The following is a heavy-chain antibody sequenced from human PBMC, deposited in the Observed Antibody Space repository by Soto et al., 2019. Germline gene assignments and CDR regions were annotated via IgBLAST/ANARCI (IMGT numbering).Heavy chain of an antibody. V-gene: IGHV4-59*01. CDR1: GGSIRNYY. J-gene: IGHJ5*02. D-gene: IGHD3-9*01. CDR2: VYYSGST. Sequence: SETLSLTCTVSGGSIRNYYWTWVRQPPGKGLEWIGYVYYSGSTNYNPSLESRVTISIDTSKNKFSLKMKSVTAADTAVYYCVRDYLLTGFDPWGQGTLVSVSS. CDR3: VRDYLLTGFDP.